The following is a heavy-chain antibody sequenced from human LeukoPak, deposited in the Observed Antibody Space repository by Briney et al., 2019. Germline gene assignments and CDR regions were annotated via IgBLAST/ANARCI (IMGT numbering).Heavy chain of an antibody. CDR3: ASRAIGYCSGGSCYYYYYGMDV. V-gene: IGHV1-69*13. J-gene: IGHJ6*02. Sequence: ASVKVSCKASGVTFSSYAISWVRQAPGQGLEWMGGIIPIFGTANYAQKFQGRVTITADESTGTAYMELSSLRSEDTAVYYCASRAIGYCSGGSCYYYYYGMDVWGQGTTVTVSS. CDR1: GVTFSSYA. D-gene: IGHD2-15*01. CDR2: IIPIFGTA.